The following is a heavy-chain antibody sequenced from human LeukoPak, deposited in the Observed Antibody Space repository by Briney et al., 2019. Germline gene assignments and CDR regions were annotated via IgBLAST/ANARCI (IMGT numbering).Heavy chain of an antibody. J-gene: IGHJ4*02. D-gene: IGHD1-26*01. CDR3: ATGVVGTTYYFDN. CDR2: IFYSGST. V-gene: IGHV4-39*01. Sequence: SETLSLTCTVSGGSISSSSYYWGWIRQPPGKGLEWIGSIFYSGSTYYNPSLESRVTISVDTSKNQFSLKLSSGTAADTAVYFCATGVVGTTYYFDNWGQGTLVTVSS. CDR1: GGSISSSSYY.